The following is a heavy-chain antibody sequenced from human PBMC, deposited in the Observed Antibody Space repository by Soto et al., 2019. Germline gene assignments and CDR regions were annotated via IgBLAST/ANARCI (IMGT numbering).Heavy chain of an antibody. J-gene: IGHJ6*02. Sequence: GGPLRLSCAASGFTFSSYAMSWVRQAPGKGLEWVSAISGSGGSTYYADSVKGRFTISRDNSKNTLYLQMNSLRAEDTAVYYCAKGDIVVVPAALRHYYGMDVWGQGTTVTVSS. CDR1: GFTFSSYA. CDR2: ISGSGGST. CDR3: AKGDIVVVPAALRHYYGMDV. V-gene: IGHV3-23*01. D-gene: IGHD2-2*01.